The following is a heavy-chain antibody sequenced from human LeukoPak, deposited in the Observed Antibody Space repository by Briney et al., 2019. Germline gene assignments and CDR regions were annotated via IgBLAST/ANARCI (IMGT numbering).Heavy chain of an antibody. Sequence: ASVKVSCKASGGTFSSYAISWVRQAPGQGLEWMGRIIPILGIANYAQKFQGRVTITADKSTSTAYMELSSLRSEDTAVYYCARVGNDYGDYHWFDPWGQGTLVTVSS. CDR2: IIPILGIA. V-gene: IGHV1-69*04. J-gene: IGHJ5*02. CDR3: ARVGNDYGDYHWFDP. D-gene: IGHD4-17*01. CDR1: GGTFSSYA.